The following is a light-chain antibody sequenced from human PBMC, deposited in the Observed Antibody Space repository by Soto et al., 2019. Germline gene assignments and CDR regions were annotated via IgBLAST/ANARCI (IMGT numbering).Light chain of an antibody. Sequence: QSALTQPASVSGSPGQWVTISCSGSSSDVGAYNYVSWHQHPPGTPHKLLIYNVRSPPSGVSNCFSASTSGNTASLTSAGLQAEDDADYYCSSYTSSNTHVFGTGTKLTVL. CDR3: SSYTSSNTHV. J-gene: IGLJ1*01. CDR1: SSDVGAYNY. V-gene: IGLV2-14*03. CDR2: NVR.